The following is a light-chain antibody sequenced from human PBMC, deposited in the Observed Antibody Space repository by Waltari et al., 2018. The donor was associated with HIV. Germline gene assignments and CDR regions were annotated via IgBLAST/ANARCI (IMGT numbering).Light chain of an antibody. CDR2: DDS. Sequence: SDALTQPSSVSVASGQTARITGGGSKNGNKRVHWYQQKPGQAPVLVVYDDSDRPSGIPERFSGSNSGDTATLTISRVEAGDEADYFCHVWDRSTDHELFGGGTQLTVL. CDR3: HVWDRSTDHEL. V-gene: IGLV3-21*02. J-gene: IGLJ2*01. CDR1: KNGNKR.